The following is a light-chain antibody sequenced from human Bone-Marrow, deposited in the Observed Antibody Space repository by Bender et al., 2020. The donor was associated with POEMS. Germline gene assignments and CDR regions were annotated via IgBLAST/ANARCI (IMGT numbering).Light chain of an antibody. CDR2: EVT. Sequence: QSALTQPASVSGSPGQSITISCSGTSSDIGSHDSVAWYQQYPGEVPRLMISEVTKRPSGVPDRFSGSKSGNTASLTVSGLQAEDEADYYCSSYAGTNTFGVFGGGTKLTVL. CDR3: SSYAGTNTFGV. V-gene: IGLV2-8*01. J-gene: IGLJ3*02. CDR1: SSDIGSHDS.